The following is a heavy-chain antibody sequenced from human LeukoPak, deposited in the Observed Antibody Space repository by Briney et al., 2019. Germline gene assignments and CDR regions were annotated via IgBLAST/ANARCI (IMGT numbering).Heavy chain of an antibody. J-gene: IGHJ6*04. V-gene: IGHV4-4*09. CDR3: ARFTYTTRPSDV. CDR2: IYSSGST. CDR1: GGSINGYY. D-gene: IGHD3-16*01. Sequence: SETLSLTCSVSGGSINGYYWSRIRRPPGQTLEWIGYIYSSGSTNYNPALQRRVTMSVDTSMNQFSLRLSSVTAADTAVYYCARFTYTTRPSDVWGKGTTVTVSS.